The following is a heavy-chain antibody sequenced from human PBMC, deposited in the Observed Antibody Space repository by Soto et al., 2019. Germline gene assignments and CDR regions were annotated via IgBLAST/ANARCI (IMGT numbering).Heavy chain of an antibody. V-gene: IGHV5-51*01. CDR2: IYPGDSDT. CDR1: GYSFTSYW. D-gene: IGHD3-3*01. CDR3: ARVRTNDYYYSYYGMDV. J-gene: IGHJ6*04. Sequence: GGALKISWKGSGYSFTSYWIGWGRQMPGKGLGWVGIIYPGDSDTRYSPSFQGQVTISTGKSISTAYLQWSSLKASDTAMYYCARVRTNDYYYSYYGMDVWGKGNTGTVSS.